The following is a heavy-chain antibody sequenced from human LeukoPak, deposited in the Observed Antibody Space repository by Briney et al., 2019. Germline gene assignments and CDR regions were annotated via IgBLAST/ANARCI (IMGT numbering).Heavy chain of an antibody. CDR2: ISGSGGST. D-gene: IGHD4-17*01. Sequence: ETLSLTCAVSGGSISTDYWWSWVRQPPGKGLEWVSSISGSGGSTQYADSVQGRFAISRDNSKNTLYLQMNSLRVEDMAVYFCARDPNGDYIGTFDMWGRGTMVSVSS. CDR1: GGSISTDY. CDR3: ARDPNGDYIGTFDM. V-gene: IGHV3-23*01. J-gene: IGHJ3*02.